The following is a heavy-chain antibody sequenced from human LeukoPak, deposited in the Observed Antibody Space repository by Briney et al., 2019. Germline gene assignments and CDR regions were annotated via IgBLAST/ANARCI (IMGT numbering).Heavy chain of an antibody. CDR1: GGSISSTNW. J-gene: IGHJ4*02. CDR2: ISLRGLT. CDR3: ARGRLVTYYYGSGSYYHFDY. D-gene: IGHD3-10*01. Sequence: SETLSLTCGVSGGSISSTNWWSWVRQPPGQGLEWIGEISLRGLTNYNPSLKSRVTISVDTSKNQFSLKLSSVTAADTAVYYCARGRLVTYYYGSGSYYHFDYWGQGTLVTVSS. V-gene: IGHV4-4*02.